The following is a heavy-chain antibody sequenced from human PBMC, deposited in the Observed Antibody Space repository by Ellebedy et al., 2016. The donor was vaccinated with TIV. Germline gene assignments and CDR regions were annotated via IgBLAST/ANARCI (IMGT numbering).Heavy chain of an antibody. D-gene: IGHD6-13*01. CDR3: ARVSIAAAGLDY. CDR2: IYYSGST. Sequence: SETLSLXXSVSGGSIRGYYWSWIRQPPGKGLEWIGLIYYSGSTSYNPSLKGRVTISVDTSKNQFSLRLNSVTAADTALYHCARVSIAAAGLDYWGQGTLVSVSS. V-gene: IGHV4-59*01. CDR1: GGSIRGYY. J-gene: IGHJ4*02.